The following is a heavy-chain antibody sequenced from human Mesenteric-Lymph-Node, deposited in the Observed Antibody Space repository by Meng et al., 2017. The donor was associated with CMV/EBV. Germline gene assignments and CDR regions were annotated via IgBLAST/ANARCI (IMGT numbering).Heavy chain of an antibody. Sequence: GESLKISCAASGFTFSSYAMSWVRQAPGKGLEWVSVIYSGGSSTYYADSVKGRFTISRDKSKNPLYLQMNSLRAEDTAVYYCAKKKGEGAAEGGYFDYWGQGTLVTVSS. CDR2: IYSGGSST. J-gene: IGHJ4*02. D-gene: IGHD3-16*01. V-gene: IGHV3-23*03. CDR3: AKKKGEGAAEGGYFDY. CDR1: GFTFSSYA.